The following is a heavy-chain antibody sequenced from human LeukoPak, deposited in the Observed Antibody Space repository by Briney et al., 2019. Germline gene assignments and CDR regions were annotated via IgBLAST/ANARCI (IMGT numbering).Heavy chain of an antibody. V-gene: IGHV1-69*13. D-gene: IGHD3-3*01. J-gene: IGHJ4*02. CDR3: ARDRTFSYDFWSGYYSDPMGLDY. Sequence: VASVKVSCKASGGTFSSYAISWVRQAPGQGLEWMGGIIPIFGTANYAQKFQGRVTITADESTSTAYMELSSLRSEDTAVYYCARDRTFSYDFWSGYYSDPMGLDYWGQGTLVTVSS. CDR2: IIPIFGTA. CDR1: GGTFSSYA.